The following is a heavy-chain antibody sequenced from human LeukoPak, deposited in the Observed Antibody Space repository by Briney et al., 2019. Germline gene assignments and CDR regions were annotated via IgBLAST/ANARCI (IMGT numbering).Heavy chain of an antibody. Sequence: ASVKVSCKASGYTFTGYYMHWVRQAPGQGLEWMGWINPNSGDTNYAQKFQGRVTMTRDTSISTAYMELSRLRYDDTAVYYCARSYVEQLVDYWGQGTLVTVSS. CDR2: INPNSGDT. D-gene: IGHD6-6*01. J-gene: IGHJ4*02. CDR1: GYTFTGYY. V-gene: IGHV1-2*02. CDR3: ARSYVEQLVDY.